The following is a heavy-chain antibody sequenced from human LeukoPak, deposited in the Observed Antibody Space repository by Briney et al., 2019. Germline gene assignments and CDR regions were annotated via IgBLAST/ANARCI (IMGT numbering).Heavy chain of an antibody. Sequence: ASETLSLTCTVSGGSISSSSYYWSWIRQPPGKGLEWIGEINHSGSTNYNPSLRSRVTISVDTSKNQFSLKLSSVTAADTAVYYCARPVHGVIDYWGQGTLVTVSS. CDR3: ARPVHGVIDY. V-gene: IGHV4-39*07. CDR1: GGSISSSSYY. D-gene: IGHD2-21*01. J-gene: IGHJ4*02. CDR2: INHSGST.